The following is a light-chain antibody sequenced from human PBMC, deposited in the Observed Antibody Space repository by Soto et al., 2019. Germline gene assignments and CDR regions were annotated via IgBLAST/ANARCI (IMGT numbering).Light chain of an antibody. CDR1: QSLLHSNGYNF. Sequence: DIVMTQSPLSLPVTPGEPASISCRSSQSLLHSNGYNFLDWYLQKPGQSPQLLIYLGSNRASGVPDRFSGSGSGTDFTLRIRTVEAEDVGTYYCMQALQTPYTFGQGTKLEIK. CDR2: LGS. J-gene: IGKJ2*01. CDR3: MQALQTPYT. V-gene: IGKV2-28*01.